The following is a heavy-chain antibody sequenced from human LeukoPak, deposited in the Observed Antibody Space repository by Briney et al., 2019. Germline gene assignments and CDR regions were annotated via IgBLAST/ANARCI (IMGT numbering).Heavy chain of an antibody. Sequence: ASVKVSCKASGYIFTSYGISWVRQAPGQGLEWMGWISAYNGNTNYAQKLQGRVTMTTDTSTSTAYMELRSLRSDDTAVYYCARDLSAYYDFWSGYYTAAWFDPWGQGTLVTVSS. CDR3: ARDLSAYYDFWSGYYTAAWFDP. CDR2: ISAYNGNT. D-gene: IGHD3-3*01. CDR1: GYIFTSYG. V-gene: IGHV1-18*01. J-gene: IGHJ5*02.